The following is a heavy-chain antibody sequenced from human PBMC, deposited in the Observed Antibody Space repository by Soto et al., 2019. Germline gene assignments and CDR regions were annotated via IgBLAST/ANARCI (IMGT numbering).Heavy chain of an antibody. CDR3: ARHVPQLYFYDSSGYQGAANWFDP. J-gene: IGHJ5*02. D-gene: IGHD3-22*01. CDR1: GGSISNYY. V-gene: IGHV4-59*08. Sequence: SETLSLTCTVSGGSISNYYWSWIRQPPGRGLEWIGHIFYSGSTYYNPSLKSRVTISVDTSKNQFSLKLSSVTAADTAVYYCARHVPQLYFYDSSGYQGAANWFDPWGQGTLVTVSS. CDR2: IFYSGST.